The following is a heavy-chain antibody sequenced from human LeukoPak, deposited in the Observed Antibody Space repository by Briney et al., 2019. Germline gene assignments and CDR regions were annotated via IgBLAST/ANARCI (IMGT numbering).Heavy chain of an antibody. D-gene: IGHD1-26*01. V-gene: IGHV4-34*01. CDR2: INHSGST. CDR1: GGXFSGYY. CDR3: ARGRRWSYYFDY. Sequence: PSETLSLTCAVYGGXFSGYYWSWIRQPPGKGLEWIGEINHSGSTNYNPSLKSRVTISVDTSKNQFSLKLSSVTAADTAVYYCARGRRWSYYFDYWGQGTLVTVSS. J-gene: IGHJ4*02.